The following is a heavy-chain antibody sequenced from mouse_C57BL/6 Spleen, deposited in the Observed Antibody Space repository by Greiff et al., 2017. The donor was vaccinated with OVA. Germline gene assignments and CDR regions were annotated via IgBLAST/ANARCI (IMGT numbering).Heavy chain of an antibody. D-gene: IGHD2-1*01. V-gene: IGHV1-22*01. CDR1: GYTFTDYN. CDR2: INPNNGGT. J-gene: IGHJ2*01. CDR3: ARWYYGNFFDN. Sequence: VQLQQSGPELVKPGASVKMSCKASGYTFTDYNMHWVKQSHGKSLEWIGYINPNNGGTSYNQKFKGKATLTVNKSSSTAYMELRSLTSDVSAVYYCARWYYGNFFDNWGKGTTLTVSS.